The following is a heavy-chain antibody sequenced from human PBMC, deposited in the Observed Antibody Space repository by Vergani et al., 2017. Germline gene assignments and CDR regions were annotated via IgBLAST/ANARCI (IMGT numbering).Heavy chain of an antibody. CDR2: IIPIFGTT. CDR3: ARSSGYYSYYFDF. CDR1: GFRFSSYG. D-gene: IGHD3-22*01. V-gene: IGHV1-69*18. J-gene: IGHJ4*02. Sequence: QVQLVESGGGVVQPGRSLRLSCAASGFRFSSYGMNWVRQAPGQGLEWMGMIIPIFGTTSYAQKFQGRVTILADESTSTAYMELSSLRSEDTAVYYCARSSGYYSYYFDFWGQGTLVTVSS.